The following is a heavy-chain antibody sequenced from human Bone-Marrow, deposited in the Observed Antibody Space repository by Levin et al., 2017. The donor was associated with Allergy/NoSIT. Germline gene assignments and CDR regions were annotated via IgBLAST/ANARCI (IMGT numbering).Heavy chain of an antibody. J-gene: IGHJ6*03. CDR2: IYHGGTT. CDR1: GGSTSAFY. Sequence: PSETLSLTCSVSGGSTSAFYWSWIRQPPGRGLEWIGYIYHGGTTKYNPSLKSRVTLSMDTSNNQFSLNLRSVTAADTAVYYCARTDYSSGNYYYYYYMDVWGQGTTVTVSS. D-gene: IGHD3-3*01. CDR3: ARTDYSSGNYYYYYYMDV. V-gene: IGHV4-59*01.